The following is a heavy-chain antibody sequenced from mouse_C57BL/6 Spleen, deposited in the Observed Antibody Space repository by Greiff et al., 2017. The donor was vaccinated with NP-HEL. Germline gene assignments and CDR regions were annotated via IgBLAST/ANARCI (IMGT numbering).Heavy chain of an antibody. D-gene: IGHD2-4*01. V-gene: IGHV1-15*01. CDR2: IDPETGGT. Sequence: VQLQQSGAELVRPGASVTLSCKASGYTFTDYEMHWVKQTPVHGLEWIGAIDPETGGTAYNQKFKGKAILTADKSSSTAYMELRSLTSEDSAVYYCTRRDYDEGGAMDYWGQGTSVTVSS. CDR3: TRRDYDEGGAMDY. CDR1: GYTFTDYE. J-gene: IGHJ4*01.